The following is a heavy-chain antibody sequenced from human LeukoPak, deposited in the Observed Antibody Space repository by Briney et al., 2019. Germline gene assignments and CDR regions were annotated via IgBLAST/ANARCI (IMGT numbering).Heavy chain of an antibody. CDR1: GGTFSSYA. CDR2: IIPIFGTA. CDR3: ARTSDNWNYDGYDY. Sequence: SVKVSCKASGGTFSSYAISWVRQAPGQGLEWMGGIIPIFGTANYAQKFQGRVTITRNTSISTAYMELSSLRSEDTAVYYCARTSDNWNYDGYDYWGQGTLVTVSS. D-gene: IGHD1-7*01. J-gene: IGHJ4*02. V-gene: IGHV1-69*05.